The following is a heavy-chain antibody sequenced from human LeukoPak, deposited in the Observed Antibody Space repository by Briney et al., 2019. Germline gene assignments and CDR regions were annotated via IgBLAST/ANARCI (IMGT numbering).Heavy chain of an antibody. D-gene: IGHD5-18*01. CDR3: ARDTGGGYSCYDC. CDR2: IKQDGSEK. Sequence: GGSLRLSCAASGFTFSSYWMTWIRQAPGKGLEWVANIKQDGSEKYYVDSVKGRFTISRDNARNSLYLQMNSLRAEDTAVYYCARDTGGGYSCYDCWGQGTLVTVSS. V-gene: IGHV3-7*01. J-gene: IGHJ4*02. CDR1: GFTFSSYW.